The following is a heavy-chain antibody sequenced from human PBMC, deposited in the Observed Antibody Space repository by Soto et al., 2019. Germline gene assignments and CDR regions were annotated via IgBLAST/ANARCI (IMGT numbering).Heavy chain of an antibody. J-gene: IGHJ3*02. CDR2: IDPSDSYT. Sequence: GESLKISCKGSGYSFTSYWMSWVRQMPGRGLAWMGRIDPSDSYTNYSPSFQGHVTISADKSISTAYLQWSSLKASDTAMYYCARHGGYCSSTSCYAEGYDAFDIWGQGTMVTVSS. CDR1: GYSFTSYW. CDR3: ARHGGYCSSTSCYAEGYDAFDI. D-gene: IGHD2-2*01. V-gene: IGHV5-10-1*01.